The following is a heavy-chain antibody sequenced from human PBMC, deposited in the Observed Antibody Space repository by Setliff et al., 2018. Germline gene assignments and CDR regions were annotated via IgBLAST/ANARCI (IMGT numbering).Heavy chain of an antibody. CDR1: GYTLSRHC. CDR2: INPGGGSA. J-gene: IGHJ4*02. D-gene: IGHD6-13*01. Sequence: ASVKVSCKATGYTLSRHCMHWARQAPGQGLEWMGIINPGGGSASIVQKFQGRVTMTSDTATSTVYMEFTGLTSEDTAVYYCARAGEAAAERKGLLEFWGQGTLVTVSS. V-gene: IGHV1-46*01. CDR3: ARAGEAAAERKGLLEF.